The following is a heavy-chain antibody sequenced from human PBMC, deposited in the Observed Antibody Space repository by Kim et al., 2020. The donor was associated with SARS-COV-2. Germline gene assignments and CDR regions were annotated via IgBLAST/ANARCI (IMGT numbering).Heavy chain of an antibody. D-gene: IGHD3-3*01. Sequence: SETLSLTCTVSGGSISSYYWSWIRQPPGKGLEWIGYIYYSGSTNYNPSLKSRVTISVDTSKNQFSLKLSSVTAADTAVYYCARGLRFLEWLPSSDAFDIWGQGTMVTVSS. CDR2: IYYSGST. V-gene: IGHV4-59*13. CDR1: GGSISSYY. CDR3: ARGLRFLEWLPSSDAFDI. J-gene: IGHJ3*02.